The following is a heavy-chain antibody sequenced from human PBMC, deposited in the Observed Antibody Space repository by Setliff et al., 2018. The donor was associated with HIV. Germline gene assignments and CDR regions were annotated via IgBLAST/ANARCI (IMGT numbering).Heavy chain of an antibody. V-gene: IGHV4-61*09. Sequence: SLTCAVSGGSITSGNYFWTWIRQPAGKGLEWIGHIYTDGSTNYNPSFRSRVTISVDSSKNQFSLKLSSVTAADTAVYYCARDARWLQFPYFDYWGQGTLVTVS. J-gene: IGHJ4*01. CDR1: GGSITSGNYF. D-gene: IGHD5-12*01. CDR2: IYTDGST. CDR3: ARDARWLQFPYFDY.